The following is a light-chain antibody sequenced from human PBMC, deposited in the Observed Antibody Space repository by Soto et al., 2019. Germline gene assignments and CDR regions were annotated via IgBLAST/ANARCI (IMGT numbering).Light chain of an antibody. CDR2: DAS. Sequence: EIVLTQSPATLSLSPKERATLSCRASQSVSSYLAWYQQKPGQAPRLLIYDASNRATGIPARFSGSGSGTDLTLTISSLEPEDFAVYYCQQRRGTFGQGTKV. CDR3: QQRRGT. J-gene: IGKJ1*01. CDR1: QSVSSY. V-gene: IGKV3-11*01.